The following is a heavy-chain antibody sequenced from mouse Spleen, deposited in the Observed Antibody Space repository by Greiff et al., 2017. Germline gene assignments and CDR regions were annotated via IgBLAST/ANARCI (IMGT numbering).Heavy chain of an antibody. CDR2: IDPSDSYT. CDR1: GYTFTSYW. Sequence: VQLQQPGAELVMPGASVKLSCKASGYTFTSYWMHWVKQRPGQGLEWIGEIDPSDSYTNYNQKFKGKATLTVDKYSSTAYMQLSSLTSEDSAVYYCAREGYDRYFDVWGAGTTVTVSS. V-gene: IGHV1-69*01. J-gene: IGHJ1*01. CDR3: AREGYDRYFDV. D-gene: IGHD2-2*01.